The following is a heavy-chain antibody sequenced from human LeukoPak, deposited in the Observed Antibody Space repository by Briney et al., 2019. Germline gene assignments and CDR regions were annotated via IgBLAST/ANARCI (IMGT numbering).Heavy chain of an antibody. V-gene: IGHV4-30-4*08. J-gene: IGHJ4*02. CDR1: GGSISSGDYY. CDR2: IYYSGST. Sequence: SETLSLTCTVSGGSISSGDYYWSWIRQPPGKGLEWIGYIYYSGSTYYNPSLKSRVTISVDTSKNQFSLKLSSVTAADTAVYYCARTSTHYDFWSGYRDFDYWGQGTLVTVSS. CDR3: ARTSTHYDFWSGYRDFDY. D-gene: IGHD3-3*01.